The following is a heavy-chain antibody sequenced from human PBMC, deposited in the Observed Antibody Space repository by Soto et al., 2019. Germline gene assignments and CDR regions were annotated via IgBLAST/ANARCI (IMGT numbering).Heavy chain of an antibody. D-gene: IGHD3-22*01. J-gene: IGHJ3*02. Sequence: ESGGGVVQPGRSLRLSCAASGFTFSSYGMHWVRQAPGTGLEWVAVIWYDGSNKYYADSVKGRFTISRDNSKNTLYLQMNSLRAEDTAVYYCARVHSSGYYSEAAFDIWGQGTMVTVSS. CDR2: IWYDGSNK. CDR3: ARVHSSGYYSEAAFDI. CDR1: GFTFSSYG. V-gene: IGHV3-33*01.